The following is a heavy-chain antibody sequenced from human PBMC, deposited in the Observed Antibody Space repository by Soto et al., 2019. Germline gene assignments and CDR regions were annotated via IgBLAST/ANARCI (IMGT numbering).Heavy chain of an antibody. Sequence: QVQLVQSGAEVKKPGSSVKVSCKASGGTFSSYAISWVRQAPGQGLEWMGGIIPIFGTANYAQKFQGRVTITADKSTSTAYRELSSRRSEDTAVYYCARESVTIVGVVIRRAAGGRDVWGQGTTVTVS. D-gene: IGHD3-3*01. J-gene: IGHJ6*02. CDR1: GGTFSSYA. V-gene: IGHV1-69*06. CDR3: ARESVTIVGVVIRRAAGGRDV. CDR2: IIPIFGTA.